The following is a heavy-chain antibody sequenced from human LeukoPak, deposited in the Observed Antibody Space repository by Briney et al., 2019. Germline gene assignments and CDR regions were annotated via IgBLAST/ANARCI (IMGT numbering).Heavy chain of an antibody. Sequence: SETLSLTCTVSGGSISSYYWSWIRQPPGKGLEWIGYIYSRGTTNYNPSLKSRVTILLDTSKNQFSLRLSSVTAADTAVYYCARERESYWYFDLWGRGTLATVSS. J-gene: IGHJ2*01. CDR1: GGSISSYY. CDR2: IYSRGTT. V-gene: IGHV4-59*01. D-gene: IGHD1-26*01. CDR3: ARERESYWYFDL.